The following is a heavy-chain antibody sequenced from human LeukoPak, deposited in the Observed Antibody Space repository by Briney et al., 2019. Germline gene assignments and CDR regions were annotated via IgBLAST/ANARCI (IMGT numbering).Heavy chain of an antibody. Sequence: PGGSLRLSCAASGFTFSSYSMNWVRQAPGKGLEWVSSISSSSSYIYYADSVKGRFTISRDNAKNSLYLQMNSLRAEDTAVYYCAGIGWYYYDRSAFDIWGQGTMVTVSS. D-gene: IGHD3-22*01. J-gene: IGHJ3*02. V-gene: IGHV3-21*01. CDR3: AGIGWYYYDRSAFDI. CDR1: GFTFSSYS. CDR2: ISSSSSYI.